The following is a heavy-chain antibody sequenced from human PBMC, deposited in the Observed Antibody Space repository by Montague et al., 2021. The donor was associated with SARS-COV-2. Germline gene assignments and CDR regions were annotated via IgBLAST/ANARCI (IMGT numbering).Heavy chain of an antibody. CDR2: ISNGGRT. J-gene: IGHJ4*02. CDR3: ARHRRYDVVTYYPDF. V-gene: IGHV4-39*01. D-gene: IGHD3-9*01. Sequence: SETLSLTCSVSGGSFDSDNLFWGWIRQPPGKRLEWIGVISNGGRTFDNPSLKSRVTISVHTSRNQLSLNVKSVTAADTAVYYCARHRRYDVVTYYPDFRGQGILVTVSS. CDR1: GGSFDSDNLF.